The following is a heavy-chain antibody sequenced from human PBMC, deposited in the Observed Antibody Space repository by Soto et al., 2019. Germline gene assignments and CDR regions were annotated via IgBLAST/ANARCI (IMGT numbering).Heavy chain of an antibody. V-gene: IGHV3-74*03. CDR3: VRDNYGVDY. CDR1: GFTFSRYY. D-gene: IGHD3-16*01. Sequence: SGGSLRLSCTASGFTFSRYYMQWVRQAPGKGLAWVSHINSDGTSTTLADSVKGRFTISRDNAKNTLYLQMNSLRVEDTAMYYCVRDNYGVDYWGRGTLVTVSS. CDR2: INSDGTST. J-gene: IGHJ4*02.